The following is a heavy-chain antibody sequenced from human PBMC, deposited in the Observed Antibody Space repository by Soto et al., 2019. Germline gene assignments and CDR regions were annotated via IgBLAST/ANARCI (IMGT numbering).Heavy chain of an antibody. Sequence: SVKVSCKASGFTFTSSAVQWVRQARGQRLEWIGWIVVGSGNTNYAQKFQERVTITRDMSTSTAYMELSSLRSEDTAVYYCARELYSCGAECPYYMDYWGQGTPVTVSS. D-gene: IGHD2-21*01. J-gene: IGHJ4*02. CDR2: IVVGSGNT. CDR3: ARELYSCGAECPYYMDY. V-gene: IGHV1-58*01. CDR1: GFTFTSSA.